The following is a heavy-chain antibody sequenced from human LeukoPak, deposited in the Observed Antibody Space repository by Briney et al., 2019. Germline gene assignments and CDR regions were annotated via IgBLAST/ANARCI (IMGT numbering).Heavy chain of an antibody. CDR3: ARALGMYYYDSSGYDYFDY. J-gene: IGHJ4*02. CDR2: INWNGGST. V-gene: IGHV3-20*04. CDR1: GFTFDDYG. D-gene: IGHD3-22*01. Sequence: PGGSLRLSCAASGFTFDDYGMSWVRQAPGKGLEWVSGINWNGGSTGYADSVKGRFTISRDNAKNSLYLQMNSLRAEDTALYYCARALGMYYYDSSGYDYFDYWGQGTLVTVSS.